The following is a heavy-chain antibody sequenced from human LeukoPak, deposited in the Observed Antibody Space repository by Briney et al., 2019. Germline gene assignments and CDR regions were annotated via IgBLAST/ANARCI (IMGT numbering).Heavy chain of an antibody. D-gene: IGHD3-22*01. CDR1: GFSFYNAW. J-gene: IGHJ5*02. Sequence: GGSLRLSCATSGFSFYNAWMNWVRQAPGKGLEWVGRIRSNTDGGTIDYAAPVKGRFTLSRDDSKDTLYLQMNSLQTEDTAVYYCATDFYDSTWGQGTLVTVSS. CDR3: ATDFYDST. V-gene: IGHV3-15*07. CDR2: IRSNTDGGTI.